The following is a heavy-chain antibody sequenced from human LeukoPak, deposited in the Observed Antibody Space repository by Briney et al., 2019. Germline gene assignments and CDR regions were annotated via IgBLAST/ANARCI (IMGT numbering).Heavy chain of an antibody. CDR3: ARHLEGHYYMDV. CDR1: GGSIRSDY. J-gene: IGHJ6*03. Sequence: SDTLSLTYTVSGGSIRSDYWSWIRQPPGKGLEWIGYIYNSGSTNYSPSPRVSISADTSKNQFSLELSSVTAADTAVYYCARHLEGHYYMDVWGKGTTVTVSS. D-gene: IGHD1-1*01. V-gene: IGHV4-59*08. CDR2: IYNSGST.